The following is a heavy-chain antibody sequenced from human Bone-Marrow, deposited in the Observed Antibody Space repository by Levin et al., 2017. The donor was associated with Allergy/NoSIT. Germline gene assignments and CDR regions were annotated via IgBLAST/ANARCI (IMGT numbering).Heavy chain of an antibody. CDR3: ARSPLYGSSDHHLES. D-gene: IGHD2-2*01. CDR1: GYTFTYRY. CDR2: ITIYNGNT. J-gene: IGHJ4*02. Sequence: SVKVSCKASGYTFTYRYLHWVRQAPGQALEWMGWITIYNGNTKYAQKFQDRVTITRDTSLSTAYMELTSLRSEDTAMYYCARSPLYGSSDHHLESWGQGTLVTVSS. V-gene: IGHV1-45*01.